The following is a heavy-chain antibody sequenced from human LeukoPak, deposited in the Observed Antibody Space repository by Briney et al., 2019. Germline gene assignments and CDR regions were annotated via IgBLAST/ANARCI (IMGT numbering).Heavy chain of an antibody. D-gene: IGHD3-10*01. CDR3: ARDDFELHNMDV. V-gene: IGHV1-2*02. CDR1: GYTFTGYY. Sequence: ASVKVSCKASGYTFTGYYMHWVRQAPGQGLEWMGWINPNSGGTNYAQKFQGRVTMTRDTSISTAYMELSRLRSDDTAVYYCARDDFELHNMDVWGKGTTVTVSS. J-gene: IGHJ6*03. CDR2: INPNSGGT.